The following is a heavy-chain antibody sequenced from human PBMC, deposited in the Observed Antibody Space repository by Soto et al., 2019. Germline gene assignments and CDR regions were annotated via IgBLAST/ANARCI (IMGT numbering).Heavy chain of an antibody. V-gene: IGHV4-38-2*02. CDR3: ARDGYQLPADWFDP. J-gene: IGHJ5*02. Sequence: SETLSLTCAVSGYSISSGYYWGWIRQPPGKGLEWIGSIYHSGSTYYNPSLKSRVTISVDTSKNQFSLKLSSVTAADTAVYYCARDGYQLPADWFDPWGQGXLVTVSS. CDR2: IYHSGST. CDR1: GYSISSGYY. D-gene: IGHD2-2*01.